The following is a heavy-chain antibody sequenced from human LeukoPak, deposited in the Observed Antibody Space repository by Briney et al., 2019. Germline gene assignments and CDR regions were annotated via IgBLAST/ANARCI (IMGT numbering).Heavy chain of an antibody. V-gene: IGHV3-48*04. D-gene: IGHD4-17*01. Sequence: GGSLRLSCAASGFTFSSYSTKWVRQAPGKGLEWVSYISSSGNTKYYADSVKGRFTISRDNAKNSLYLQMNSLTAEDTAVYYCTSTVDYWGQGTLVTVSS. CDR2: ISSSGNTK. J-gene: IGHJ4*02. CDR3: TSTVDY. CDR1: GFTFSSYS.